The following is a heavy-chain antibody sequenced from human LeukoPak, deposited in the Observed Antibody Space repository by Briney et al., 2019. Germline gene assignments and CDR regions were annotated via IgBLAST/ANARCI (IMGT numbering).Heavy chain of an antibody. J-gene: IGHJ4*02. CDR2: IYSGGST. D-gene: IGHD3-22*01. V-gene: IGHV3-53*01. Sequence: GGSLRLSCAASGFTVSSNYMSWVRQAPGKGLEWVSVIYSGGSTYYADSVKGRFTISRDNSKNTLYLQMNSLRAEDTAVYYCAGSITMIVVGFYHFDYWGQGTLVTVSS. CDR1: GFTVSSNY. CDR3: AGSITMIVVGFYHFDY.